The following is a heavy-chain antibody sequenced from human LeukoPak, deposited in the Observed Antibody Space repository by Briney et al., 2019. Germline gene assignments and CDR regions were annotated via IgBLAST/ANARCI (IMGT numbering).Heavy chain of an antibody. V-gene: IGHV3-30*02. D-gene: IGHD5-12*01. CDR3: AKDIATMRWLRPDPSVDY. Sequence: PGGSLRLSCAASGLTFSNHGMHWVRQAPGKGLERVSFIRYDGINKYYPDSVKGRFTIPRDNSKNTLYLHMNSLRAEDTAVYYCAKDIATMRWLRPDPSVDYWGQGTLVTVSS. CDR2: IRYDGINK. CDR1: GLTFSNHG. J-gene: IGHJ4*02.